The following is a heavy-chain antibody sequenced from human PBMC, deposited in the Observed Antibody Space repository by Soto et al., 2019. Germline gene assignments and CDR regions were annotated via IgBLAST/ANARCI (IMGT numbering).Heavy chain of an antibody. D-gene: IGHD3-3*01. V-gene: IGHV4-38-2*01. Sequence: SETLSLTCAVSGYSISSGYYWGWIRQSPGKGLEWIGSIHHIGSTYYNPSLRSRVTISVDTSKNQFFLSLTSVTAADTAVYYCTRGDDFWSGYYFDFWGQGTLVTVSS. CDR2: IHHIGST. CDR1: GYSISSGYY. J-gene: IGHJ4*02. CDR3: TRGDDFWSGYYFDF.